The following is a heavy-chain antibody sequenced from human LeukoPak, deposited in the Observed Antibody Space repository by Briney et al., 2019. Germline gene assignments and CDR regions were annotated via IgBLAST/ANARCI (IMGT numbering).Heavy chain of an antibody. J-gene: IGHJ3*02. CDR2: INPNSGGT. CDR1: GYTFTGYY. D-gene: IGHD1-1*01. V-gene: IGHV1-2*02. Sequence: ASVKVSCKASGYTFTGYYMHWVRQAPGQGLEWMGWINPNSGGTNYAQKFQGRVTMTRDTSISTAYMEPSRLRSDDTAVYYCARDQLGSTTGTTRYAFDIWGQGTMVTVSS. CDR3: ARDQLGSTTGTTRYAFDI.